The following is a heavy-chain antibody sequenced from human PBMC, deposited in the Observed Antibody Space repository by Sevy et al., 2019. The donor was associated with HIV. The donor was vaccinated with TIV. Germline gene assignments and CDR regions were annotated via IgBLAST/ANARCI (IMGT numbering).Heavy chain of an antibody. CDR2: INSDGSST. Sequence: GGSLRLSCAASGFTFSSYWMHWVRQGPGKGLVWVSRINSDGSSTSYADFVKDRFTISRDSAKNTLYLRMHSLRAEDTAVYYCARGLGRSDTYFDNWGQGTLVTVSS. J-gene: IGHJ4*02. CDR3: ARGLGRSDTYFDN. V-gene: IGHV3-74*01. D-gene: IGHD7-27*01. CDR1: GFTFSSYW.